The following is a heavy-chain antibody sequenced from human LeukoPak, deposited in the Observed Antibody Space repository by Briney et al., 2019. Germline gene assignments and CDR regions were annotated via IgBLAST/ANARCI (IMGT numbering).Heavy chain of an antibody. CDR1: GGSISTYY. V-gene: IGHV4-59*01. J-gene: IGHJ3*02. CDR3: ARQSVALGAFNI. CDR2: IHYRGTT. Sequence: SETLSLTCTVSGGSISTYYWNWLRQPPVGVLEWIGYIHYRGTTNYNPSLKSRATISVDTSRSQFSLNLRSVSAADTAVYYCARQSVALGAFNIWGQGTVVTVSS. D-gene: IGHD3-16*01.